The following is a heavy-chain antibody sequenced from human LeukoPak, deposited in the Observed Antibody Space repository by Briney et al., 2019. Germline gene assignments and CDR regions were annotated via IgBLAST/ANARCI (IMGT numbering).Heavy chain of an antibody. V-gene: IGHV3-43*01. CDR3: AKDMNPSMAWNCAFDI. D-gene: IGHD6-6*01. CDR1: GFTLNDYS. Sequence: GGSLRLSCAVSGFTLNDYSIYWVRQAPGKGLEWVSLISWDASNTYYADSVRGRFTISRDSSKNSLFLQMNSLRTEDTALYYCAKDMNPSMAWNCAFDIWGQGTMVTVSS. J-gene: IGHJ3*02. CDR2: ISWDASNT.